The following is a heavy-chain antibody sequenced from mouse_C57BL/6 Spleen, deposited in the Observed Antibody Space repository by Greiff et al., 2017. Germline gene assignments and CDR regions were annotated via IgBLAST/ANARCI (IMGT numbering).Heavy chain of an antibody. Sequence: QVQLQQSGAELVRPGSSVKLSCKASGYTFTSYWMHWVKQRPIQGLEWIGNIDPSDSETHYNQKFKDKATLTVDKSSSTAYMQLSSLTSEDSAVYYCARCPYYGNYDYYAMDYWGQGTSVTVSS. V-gene: IGHV1-52*01. CDR3: ARCPYYGNYDYYAMDY. CDR2: IDPSDSET. D-gene: IGHD2-10*01. CDR1: GYTFTSYW. J-gene: IGHJ4*01.